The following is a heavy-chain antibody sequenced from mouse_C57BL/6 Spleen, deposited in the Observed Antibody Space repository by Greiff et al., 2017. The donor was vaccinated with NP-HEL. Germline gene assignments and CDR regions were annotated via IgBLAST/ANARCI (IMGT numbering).Heavy chain of an antibody. J-gene: IGHJ2*01. Sequence: EVQLQESGAELVKPGASVKLSCTASGFNIKDYYMHWVKQRTEQGLEWIGRIDPEDGETKYAPKFQGKATITADTSSNTAYLQLSSLTSEDTAVYYCAHSNYEYYFDYWGQGTTLTVSS. D-gene: IGHD2-5*01. CDR1: GFNIKDYY. CDR2: IDPEDGET. CDR3: AHSNYEYYFDY. V-gene: IGHV14-2*01.